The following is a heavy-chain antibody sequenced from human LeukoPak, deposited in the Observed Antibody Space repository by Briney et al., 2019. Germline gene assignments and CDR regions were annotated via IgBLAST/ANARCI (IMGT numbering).Heavy chain of an antibody. Sequence: GGSLRLSCAASGFTFSSYGMHWVRQAPGKGLEWVANIKQDGSEKYYVDSVKGRFTISRDNAKNSLYLQMNSLRAEDTAVYYCARARGYSYHPLGRYWGQGTLVTVSS. D-gene: IGHD5-18*01. V-gene: IGHV3-7*01. CDR3: ARARGYSYHPLGRY. CDR1: GFTFSSYG. J-gene: IGHJ4*02. CDR2: IKQDGSEK.